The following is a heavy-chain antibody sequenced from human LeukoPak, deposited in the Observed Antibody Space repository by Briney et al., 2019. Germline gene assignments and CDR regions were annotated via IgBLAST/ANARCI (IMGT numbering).Heavy chain of an antibody. V-gene: IGHV3-48*01. D-gene: IGHD1-26*01. CDR2: ISSVSSVI. CDR1: GFTFSSYS. J-gene: IGHJ4*02. CDR3: GSPRGY. Sequence: GGSLRLFCAASGFTFSSYSMNWVRQAPGKGLEWVSYISSVSSVIYYADSVKGRFTISRDNAKNSLYLQMNSLRAEDTAVYYCGSPRGYWGQGTLVTVSS.